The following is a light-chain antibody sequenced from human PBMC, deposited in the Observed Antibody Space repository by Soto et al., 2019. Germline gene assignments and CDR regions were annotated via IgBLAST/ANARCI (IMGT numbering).Light chain of an antibody. CDR1: RAVGSD. V-gene: IGKV1-6*01. J-gene: IGKJ1*01. CDR2: AAS. CDR3: LQDYGDSWT. Sequence: TQMTQSPLSLSASVGEKIIITCRASRAVGSDVSWYQQKPGQAPKLVIYAASNLYTGVPSRFSGRRSGTEFTLTISNLQPEDFASYYCLQDYGDSWTFGQGTKVEIE.